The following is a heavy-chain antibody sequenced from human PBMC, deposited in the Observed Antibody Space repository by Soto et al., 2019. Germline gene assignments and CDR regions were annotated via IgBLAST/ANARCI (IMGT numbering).Heavy chain of an antibody. J-gene: IGHJ6*02. D-gene: IGHD6-6*01. CDR2: IYYSGST. CDR3: ARERQKSIATSQGMDV. V-gene: IGHV4-31*02. Sequence: SETLSLTWTVSGVSISSGGYCWSWIRQHPGKGLEWIGYIYYSGSTYYNPSLKSRVTISVDTSKNQFSLKLSSVTAADTAVYYCARERQKSIATSQGMDVWGQGTTVTVSS. CDR1: GVSISSGGYC.